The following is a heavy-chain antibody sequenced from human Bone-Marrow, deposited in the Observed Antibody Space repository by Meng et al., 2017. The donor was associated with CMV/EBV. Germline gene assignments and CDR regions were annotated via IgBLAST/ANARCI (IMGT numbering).Heavy chain of an antibody. CDR2: ISYDGSNK. CDR3: TRFRSVDYFDY. V-gene: IGHV3-30-3*01. J-gene: IGHJ4*02. Sequence: GESLKISCAASGFTFSSYAMHWVRQAPGKGLEWVAVISYDGSNKYYADSVKGRFTISRDNSKNTLYLQMNSLRAEDTAVYYCTRFRSVDYFDYWGQGTLVTASS. CDR1: GFTFSSYA. D-gene: IGHD6-6*01.